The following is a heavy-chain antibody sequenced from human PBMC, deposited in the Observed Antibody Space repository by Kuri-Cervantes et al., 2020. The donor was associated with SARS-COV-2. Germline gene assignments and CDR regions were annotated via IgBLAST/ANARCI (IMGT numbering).Heavy chain of an antibody. CDR2: IYESGDT. CDR3: ERHDAFDRFHK. D-gene: IGHD3-9*01. J-gene: IGHJ4*02. V-gene: IGHV4-39*01. CDR1: GASISSSTYY. Sequence: SESLSLTCTVSGASISSSTYYWGWIRQSPGKGLEWLGSIYESGDTYYTSSLKSRLSLSVDTSKNQFSLKLTSVTAADTAMYYCERHDAFDRFHKWGQGTRSPSPQ.